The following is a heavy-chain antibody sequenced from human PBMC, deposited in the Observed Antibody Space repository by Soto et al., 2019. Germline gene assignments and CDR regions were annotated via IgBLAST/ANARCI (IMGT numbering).Heavy chain of an antibody. Sequence: EVQLVESGGGLVQPGGSLRLSCAASGFTFSSYSMNWVRQAPGKGLEGVSYISSSSSTIYYADSVKGRLTISTDNAKNSLYLQLNSLRAEDTAVYYCARGAYYYHSSGLSYWGQGTLVTFS. CDR2: ISSSSSTI. CDR3: ARGAYYYHSSGLSY. V-gene: IGHV3-48*01. CDR1: GFTFSSYS. J-gene: IGHJ4*02. D-gene: IGHD3-22*01.